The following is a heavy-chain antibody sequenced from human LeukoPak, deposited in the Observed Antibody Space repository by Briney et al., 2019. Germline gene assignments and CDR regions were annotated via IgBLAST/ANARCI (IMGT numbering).Heavy chain of an antibody. CDR2: IKPNSGGT. V-gene: IGHV1-2*02. Sequence: AASVKVSCKASGYTFSSYGINWVRQAPGQGLEWMGWIKPNSGGTRSAQKFQGRVTMTRDTSISTAYMELSSLRYDDTAVYYCATNILVRDIINWFDPWGQGTLVTVSS. CDR3: ATNILVRDIINWFDP. CDR1: GYTFSSYG. D-gene: IGHD3-10*01. J-gene: IGHJ5*02.